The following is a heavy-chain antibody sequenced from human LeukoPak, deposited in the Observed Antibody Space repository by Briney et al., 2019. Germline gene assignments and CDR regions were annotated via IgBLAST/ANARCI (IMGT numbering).Heavy chain of an antibody. CDR3: AKDSTHPRPGIPTDQRPDY. V-gene: IGHV3-30*18. D-gene: IGHD6-13*01. CDR2: ISYDGNIR. CDR1: GYTFNSYG. Sequence: GGSLRLSCAASGYTFNSYGMYWVRQAPGKGLEWVAVISYDGNIRYYADSVKGRFTISRDSSKSTVYLQMNSLRAEDTAVYYCAKDSTHPRPGIPTDQRPDYWGQGTLVTVSS. J-gene: IGHJ4*02.